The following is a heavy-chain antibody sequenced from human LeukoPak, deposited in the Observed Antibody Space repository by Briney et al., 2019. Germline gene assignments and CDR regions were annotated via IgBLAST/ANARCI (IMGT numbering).Heavy chain of an antibody. D-gene: IGHD3-3*01. V-gene: IGHV1-2*02. CDR2: INPNSGGT. Sequence: ASVKVSCKASGYTFTGYYMHWVRQAPGQGLEWMGWINPNSGGTNYAQKFQGRVTITRDTSISTAYMELSRLRSDDTAVYYCARDGGYDFWSGYSWFDPWGQGTLVTVSS. CDR1: GYTFTGYY. J-gene: IGHJ5*02. CDR3: ARDGGYDFWSGYSWFDP.